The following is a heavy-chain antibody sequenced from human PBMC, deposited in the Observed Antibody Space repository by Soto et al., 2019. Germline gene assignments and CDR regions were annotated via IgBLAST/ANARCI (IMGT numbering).Heavy chain of an antibody. D-gene: IGHD5-18*01. CDR2: IWYDASNK. J-gene: IGHJ4*02. V-gene: IGHV3-33*01. CDR3: ARDGNGYSYGYGGYYFDY. CDR1: GFTFSSYG. Sequence: QVQLVESGGGVVQPGRSLRLSCAASGFTFSSYGMHWVRQAPGKGLEWVAVIWYDASNKYYADSVKGRFTTSRDNSKNALYMQMNSLRAEDTAVYYCARDGNGYSYGYGGYYFDYRGQGTLVTVSS.